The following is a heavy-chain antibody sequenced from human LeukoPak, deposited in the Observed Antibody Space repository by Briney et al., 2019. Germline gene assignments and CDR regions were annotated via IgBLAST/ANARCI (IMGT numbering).Heavy chain of an antibody. CDR3: ARDWGYGSKPFFDY. Sequence: GGSLRLSCAASGLIFSDYYMSWIRQAPGKGLEWISHISSSGNTIYYVDSVKGRFTISRDNAKNSLYLQMNSLRAEDTAMYYCARDWGYGSKPFFDYWGQGTLVTVSS. J-gene: IGHJ4*02. V-gene: IGHV3-11*01. CDR1: GLIFSDYY. CDR2: ISSSGNTI. D-gene: IGHD4-23*01.